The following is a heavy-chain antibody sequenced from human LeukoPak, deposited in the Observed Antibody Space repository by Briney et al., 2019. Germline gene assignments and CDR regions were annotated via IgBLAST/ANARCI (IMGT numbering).Heavy chain of an antibody. J-gene: IGHJ4*02. CDR2: IYYSGST. D-gene: IGHD1-26*01. CDR1: GGSISSSSYY. CDR3: ARLSGAGYFDY. V-gene: IGHV4-39*01. Sequence: SETLSLTCTVSGGSISSSSYYWGWIRQPPGKGLEWIRSIYYSGSTYYNPSLKSRVTISVDTSKNQFSLKLSSVTAADTAVCYCARLSGAGYFDYWGQGTLVTVSS.